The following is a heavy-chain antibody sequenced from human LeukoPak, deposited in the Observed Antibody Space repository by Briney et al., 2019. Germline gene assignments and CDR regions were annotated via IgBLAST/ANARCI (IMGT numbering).Heavy chain of an antibody. D-gene: IGHD4-17*01. CDR2: IYGGRT. V-gene: IGHV4-59*08. CDR3: ARDLSTV. Sequence: SETLSLTCTVSGGSLGGNCWNWIRQSPESGLEWIGRIYGGRTKYNPSLMSRVTISFDTSKNQFSLNLRSVTAADTAVYYCARDLSTVGGQGTLVTVSS. J-gene: IGHJ4*02. CDR1: GGSLGGNC.